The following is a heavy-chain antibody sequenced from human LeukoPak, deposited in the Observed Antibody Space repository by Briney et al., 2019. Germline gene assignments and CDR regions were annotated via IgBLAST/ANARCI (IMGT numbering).Heavy chain of an antibody. CDR1: GFTFSSYS. CDR2: ISSSSSYI. D-gene: IGHD4-17*01. CDR3: ARGGLRQDYFDY. V-gene: IGHV3-21*01. J-gene: IGHJ4*02. Sequence: PGGSLRLSCAASGFTFSSYSMNWVRQAPGKGLEWVSSISSSSSYIYYADSVKGRFTISRDNAKNSLYLQMNSLRAEDTAVYYCARGGLRQDYFDYWGQGTLVTFSS.